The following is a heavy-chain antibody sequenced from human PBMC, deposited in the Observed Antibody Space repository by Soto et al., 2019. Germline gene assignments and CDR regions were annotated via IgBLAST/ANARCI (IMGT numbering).Heavy chain of an antibody. CDR2: IDWDDDK. CDR3: ARTLYYYDSSGYYLYYYYGMDV. J-gene: IGHJ6*02. CDR1: GFSLSTSGMC. Sequence: SGPTLVNPTQTLTLTCTFSGFSLSTSGMCVSWIRQPPGKALEWLALIDWDDDKYYSTSLKTRLTISKDTSKNQVVLTMTNMDPVDTATYYCARTLYYYDSSGYYLYYYYGMDVWGQGTTVTVSS. D-gene: IGHD3-22*01. V-gene: IGHV2-70*01.